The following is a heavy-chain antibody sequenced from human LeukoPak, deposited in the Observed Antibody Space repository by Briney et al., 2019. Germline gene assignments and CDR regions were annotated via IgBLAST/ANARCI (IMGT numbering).Heavy chain of an antibody. CDR1: GGSISSTSYY. CDR3: ARNSYGTPTINWFDP. D-gene: IGHD5-18*01. V-gene: IGHV4-61*02. J-gene: IGHJ5*02. CDR2: IYTSGST. Sequence: SQTLSLTCTVSGGSISSTSYYWSWIRQPAGKGLEWIGRIYTSGSTNYNPSLKSRVTISVDTSKNQFSLKLSSVTAADTAVYYCARNSYGTPTINWFDPWGQGTLVTVSS.